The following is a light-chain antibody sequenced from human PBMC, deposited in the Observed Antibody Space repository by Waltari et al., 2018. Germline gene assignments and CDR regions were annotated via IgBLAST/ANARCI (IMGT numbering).Light chain of an antibody. CDR2: EAT. V-gene: IGLV2-23*01. J-gene: IGLJ3*02. CDR1: SSYGGRYDL. Sequence: QSALTQPASVSGSPGQSITIPFPGTSSYGGRYDLVPWYQHHPGKAPKLMIYEATQRPSGVSDRFSGSKSGNTASLTISGLQAEDEADYYCCSYVGDVTWVFGGGTKLTVL. CDR3: CSYVGDVTWV.